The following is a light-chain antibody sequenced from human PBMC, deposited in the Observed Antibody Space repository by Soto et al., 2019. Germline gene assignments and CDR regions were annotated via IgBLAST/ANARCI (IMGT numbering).Light chain of an antibody. CDR2: DAS. V-gene: IGKV3-15*01. J-gene: IGKJ1*01. Sequence: EIVMTQSPATLSVSPGERATLSCRASQSVSSKLAWYQQKPGQAPRLLIHDASTRATGIPARFSGSGSGTEFTLTISSLQSEDFAVYYCQQYNTWPTFGQGTKVEIK. CDR1: QSVSSK. CDR3: QQYNTWPT.